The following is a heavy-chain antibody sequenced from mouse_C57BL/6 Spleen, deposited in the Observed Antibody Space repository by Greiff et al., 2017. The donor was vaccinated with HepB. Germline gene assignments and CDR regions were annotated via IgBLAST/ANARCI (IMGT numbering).Heavy chain of an antibody. V-gene: IGHV1-82*01. CDR1: GYAFSSSW. CDR2: IYPGDGDT. CDR3: AREGLGAGYFDV. J-gene: IGHJ1*03. Sequence: VQLQQSGPELVKPGASVTISCKASGYAFSSSWVNWVKQRPGKGLEWIGRIYPGDGDTNYNGKCKGKATLTADKSSSTAYMQLSSLTAEDSAVYFCAREGLGAGYFDVWGTGTTVTVSS.